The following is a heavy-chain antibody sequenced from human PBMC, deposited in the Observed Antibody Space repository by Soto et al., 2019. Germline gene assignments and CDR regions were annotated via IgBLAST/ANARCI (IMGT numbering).Heavy chain of an antibody. CDR2: IYYSGST. CDR1: GGSISSSSYY. V-gene: IGHV4-39*01. D-gene: IGHD3-22*01. J-gene: IGHJ6*02. Sequence: SETLSLTCTVSGGSISSSSYYWGWIRQPPGKGLEWLWSIYYSGSTYYNPSLKSRVTISVDTSKNQFSLKLSSVTAADTAVYYCARRLYYDSSGFEGGGMDVWGQGTTVT. CDR3: ARRLYYDSSGFEGGGMDV.